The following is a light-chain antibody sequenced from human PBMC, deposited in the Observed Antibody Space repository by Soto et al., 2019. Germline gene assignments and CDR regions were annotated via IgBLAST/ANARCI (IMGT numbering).Light chain of an antibody. Sequence: AIRMTQSPSSFSASTGDRVTITCRASQGISSYLAWYQQKPGKAPKLLIYAASTLQSGVPSRFSGSGSGTDFTLTISCLQSEDVATYYCQQYYSYPRTFGQGTKVEIQ. V-gene: IGKV1-8*01. CDR2: AAS. J-gene: IGKJ1*01. CDR1: QGISSY. CDR3: QQYYSYPRT.